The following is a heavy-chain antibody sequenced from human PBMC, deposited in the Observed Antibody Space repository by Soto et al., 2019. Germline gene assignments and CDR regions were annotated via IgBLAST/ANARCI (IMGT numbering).Heavy chain of an antibody. CDR3: ARDAPGAAPY. Sequence: QVQLQESGPGLVKPSQTLSLTCTVSGGPVINGDSYLNWIRQHPEKGLEWMGYINYRGTTNYNAALKSRIPISVDTSKNQFSLRLTPVKAADTAVYYCARDAPGAAPYWGQGTLVTVSS. CDR2: INYRGTT. V-gene: IGHV4-31*03. J-gene: IGHJ4*02. D-gene: IGHD6-13*01. CDR1: GGPVINGDSY.